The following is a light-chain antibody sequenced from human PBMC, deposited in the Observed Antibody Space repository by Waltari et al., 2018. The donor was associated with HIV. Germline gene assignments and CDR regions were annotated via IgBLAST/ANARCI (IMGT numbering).Light chain of an antibody. Sequence: DIVMTQSPDSLAVSLGERATINCKSSQRVLYSSNNKNYLAWYQQKPGQPPKLLIYCASTRASGVPDLFSGSGSGTDFTLTISSLQAEDVAVYYCQQYYNTPITFGQGTRLEIK. J-gene: IGKJ5*01. CDR1: QRVLYSSNNKNY. CDR2: CAS. CDR3: QQYYNTPIT. V-gene: IGKV4-1*01.